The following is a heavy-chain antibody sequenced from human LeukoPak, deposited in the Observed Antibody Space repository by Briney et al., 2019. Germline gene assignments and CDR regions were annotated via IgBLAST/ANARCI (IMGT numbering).Heavy chain of an antibody. CDR1: GFTFSSHW. CDR2: INSDGSSI. D-gene: IGHD6-19*01. CDR3: ARQGSSGWYRTIDY. Sequence: GGSLRLSCAASGFTFSSHWMHWVRQAPGKGLVWVSRINSDGSSISYADSVKGRFTISRDNAKNTLYLQMNSLRAEDTAVYYCARQGSSGWYRTIDYWGQGTLVTVSS. J-gene: IGHJ4*02. V-gene: IGHV3-74*01.